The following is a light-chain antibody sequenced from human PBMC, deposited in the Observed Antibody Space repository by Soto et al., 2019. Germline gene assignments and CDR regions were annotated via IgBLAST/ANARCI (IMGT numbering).Light chain of an antibody. J-gene: IGKJ1*01. Sequence: AIRMTQSPSSLSASTGDRVTITCRASQGISSYLAWYQQKPGKAPNLLIYGASNLQSGVPSRFSGGGSGTDFTLTISSLQSEDFAVYYCQRYKNWPPWTFGQGTKVDI. CDR1: QGISSY. CDR2: GAS. V-gene: IGKV1-8*01. CDR3: QRYKNWPPWT.